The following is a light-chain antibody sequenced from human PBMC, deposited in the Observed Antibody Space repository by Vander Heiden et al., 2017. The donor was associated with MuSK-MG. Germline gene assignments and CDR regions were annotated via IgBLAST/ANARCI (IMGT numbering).Light chain of an antibody. J-gene: IGKJ1*01. CDR2: GAS. CDR1: QSVSSN. CDR3: HHDNNWPPWT. Sequence: ETVMTQSPATLSVSPGETATLSCRASQSVSSNLAWFQQRPGQAPRLLIYGASTRATDIPARFSGSGSGTEFTLTISSLQSEDFAVYYCHHDNNWPPWTFGQGTKVEIK. V-gene: IGKV3-15*01.